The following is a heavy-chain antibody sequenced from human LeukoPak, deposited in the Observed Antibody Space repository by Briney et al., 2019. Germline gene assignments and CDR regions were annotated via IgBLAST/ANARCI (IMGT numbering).Heavy chain of an antibody. D-gene: IGHD4-17*01. Sequence: PGGSLRLSCAASGFTFSSYSMNWVRQAPGKGLEWVSSISSSSSYIYYADSVKGRFTISRDNAKNSLYLQMNSLRAEDTAVYYCARRHYGDYGFDYWGQGTLVTVSS. J-gene: IGHJ4*02. CDR1: GFTFSSYS. V-gene: IGHV3-21*01. CDR3: ARRHYGDYGFDY. CDR2: ISSSSSYI.